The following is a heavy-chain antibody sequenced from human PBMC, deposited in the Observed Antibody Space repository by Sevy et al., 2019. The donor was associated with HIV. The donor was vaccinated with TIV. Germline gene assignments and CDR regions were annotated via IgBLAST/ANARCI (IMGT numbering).Heavy chain of an antibody. Sequence: GGSLRLSCAASGFTVSSNYMSWVRQAPGKGLEWVSVIYSGGSTYYADSVKGRFTISRDNSKNTLYLQMNSLRAEDTAVYYCARGGRASWSGYALTNWGQGTLVTVSS. CDR3: ARGGRASWSGYALTN. D-gene: IGHD3-3*01. CDR2: IYSGGST. J-gene: IGHJ4*02. CDR1: GFTVSSNY. V-gene: IGHV3-53*01.